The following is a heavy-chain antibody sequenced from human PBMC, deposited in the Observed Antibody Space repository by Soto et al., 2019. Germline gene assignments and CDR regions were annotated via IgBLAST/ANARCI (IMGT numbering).Heavy chain of an antibody. CDR3: AKDPNGDYVGAFAI. J-gene: IGHJ3*02. D-gene: IGHD4-17*01. V-gene: IGHV3-23*01. Sequence: EVQLLESGGGLVQPGGSLRLSCATSGFTSSNYAMSWVRQAPGKGLEWVSGVSASGGDTYYADSVKGRFTISRDNSKNTLSLQMNSLRAEDTAVDYCAKDPNGDYVGAFAIWGQGTMVTVSS. CDR2: VSASGGDT. CDR1: GFTSSNYA.